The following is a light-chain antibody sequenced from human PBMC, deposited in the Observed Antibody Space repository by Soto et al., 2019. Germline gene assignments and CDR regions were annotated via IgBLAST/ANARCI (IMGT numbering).Light chain of an antibody. CDR1: SSNIGAGYD. CDR3: LSYDSSLSGWV. CDR2: GNS. V-gene: IGLV1-40*01. Sequence: QSVLTQPPSVSGAPGQRVTISGTGSSSNIGAGYDVHWYQQLPGTAPKLLIYGNSNRPSGVPDRFSGSKSGTSASLAITGLQAEDEADYYCLSYDSSLSGWVFGGGTQLTVL. J-gene: IGLJ3*02.